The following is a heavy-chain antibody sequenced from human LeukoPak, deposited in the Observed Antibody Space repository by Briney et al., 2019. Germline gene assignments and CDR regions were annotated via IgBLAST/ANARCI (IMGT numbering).Heavy chain of an antibody. CDR3: ARELPYSGSYNGAFDI. Sequence: ASVKVSCKASGYTFTGYYMHWVRQAPGQGLEWMGWINPNSGGTNYAQKFQGRVTMTRDTSISTAYMELSRLRSDDTAVYYCARELPYSGSYNGAFDIWGQGIMVTVSS. CDR2: INPNSGGT. V-gene: IGHV1-2*02. D-gene: IGHD1-26*01. CDR1: GYTFTGYY. J-gene: IGHJ3*02.